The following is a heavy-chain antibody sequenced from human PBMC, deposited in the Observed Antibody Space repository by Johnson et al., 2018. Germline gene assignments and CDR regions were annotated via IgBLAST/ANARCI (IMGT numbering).Heavy chain of an antibody. Sequence: VQLVESGGDLVQPGGSLRVSCAASGFSFRSYAMNWVRQAPGKGLEWVSGISGSGGSTYYADSVKGRFSISRDNSKKMLYLQMNSLRVEDTAVYYCAKRHYGDFVGAFDIWGQGTMVTVSS. CDR2: ISGSGGST. V-gene: IGHV3-23*04. CDR3: AKRHYGDFVGAFDI. D-gene: IGHD4-17*01. J-gene: IGHJ3*02. CDR1: GFSFRSYA.